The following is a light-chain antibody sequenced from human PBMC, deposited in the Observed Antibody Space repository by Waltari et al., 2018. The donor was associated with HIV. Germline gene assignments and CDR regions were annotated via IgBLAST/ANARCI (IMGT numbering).Light chain of an antibody. J-gene: IGKJ1*01. CDR3: MQTTQFPQT. Sequence: DSVMTPTPLSSPVTLGQPASISCRSSQRLLHSDGDTYVSWLHQRPGQPPRLLIYKTSNRFSGVPDRFSGSGAGTEFTLKISRVEAEDVGVYYCMQTTQFPQTFGQGTKVEIK. V-gene: IGKV2-24*01. CDR2: KTS. CDR1: QRLLHSDGDTY.